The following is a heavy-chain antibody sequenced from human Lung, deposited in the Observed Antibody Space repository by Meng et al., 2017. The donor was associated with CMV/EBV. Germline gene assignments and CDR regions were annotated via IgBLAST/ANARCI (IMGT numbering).Heavy chain of an antibody. D-gene: IGHD6-13*01. CDR2: INPSAGGT. Sequence: ASVTVSCQASGYPFTIYYLHWVRQAPGQGLEWMGIINPSAGGTSYAQKFQGRLTMTRDTSTSTVYMELSSLRSGDPAVYYCARDRGYANSWYEAVYGGQGTLVTVSS. J-gene: IGHJ4*02. V-gene: IGHV1-46*01. CDR1: GYPFTIYY. CDR3: ARDRGYANSWYEAVY.